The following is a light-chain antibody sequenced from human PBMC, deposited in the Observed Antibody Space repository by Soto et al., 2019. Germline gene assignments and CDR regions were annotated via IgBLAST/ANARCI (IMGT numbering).Light chain of an antibody. CDR1: QSVGTY. CDR2: DAS. J-gene: IGKJ3*01. Sequence: EIMLTQSPATLSLSPGERATLFCRASQSVGTYLAWYQQKPGQAPRLLIYDASNRATGIPARFRGSGSGTDFSLTINRLEPDHFAVYYCKQRDKWTPGFTFGPGTKVEIK. V-gene: IGKV3-11*01. CDR3: KQRDKWTPGFT.